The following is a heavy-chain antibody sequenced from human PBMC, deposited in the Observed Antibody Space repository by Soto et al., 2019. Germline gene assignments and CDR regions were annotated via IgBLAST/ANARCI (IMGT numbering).Heavy chain of an antibody. CDR2: ISGTGGTT. CDR3: AKFFVETGGSSGWPWSFHF. V-gene: IGHV3-23*01. CDR1: GFTISSYA. D-gene: IGHD6-25*01. J-gene: IGHJ4*02. Sequence: EVQLLESGGGLVQPGGSLRLSCAASGFTISSYAMSRVRQAPGKGLEWVSAISGTGGTTYYADSVKGRFTISRDNSRNTLHLQMNSLRAEDTAIYYCAKFFVETGGSSGWPWSFHFWGQGTLVTVSS.